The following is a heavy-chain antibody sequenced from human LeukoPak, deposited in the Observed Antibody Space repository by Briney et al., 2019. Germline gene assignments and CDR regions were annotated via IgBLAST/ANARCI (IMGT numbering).Heavy chain of an antibody. J-gene: IGHJ4*02. CDR2: IYHSGST. V-gene: IGHV4-38-2*02. CDR3: ARDLEIWSGYYFDY. CDR1: GYSISSGYY. D-gene: IGHD3-3*01. Sequence: SETLSLTCTVSGYSISSGYYWGWIRQPPGKGLEWIGSIYHSGSTYYNPSLKSRVTISVDTSKNQFSLKLSSVTAADTAVYYCARDLEIWSGYYFDYWGQGTLVTVSS.